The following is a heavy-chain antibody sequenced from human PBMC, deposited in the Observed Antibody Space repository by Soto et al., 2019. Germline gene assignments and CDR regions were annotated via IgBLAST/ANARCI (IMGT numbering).Heavy chain of an antibody. J-gene: IGHJ4*02. V-gene: IGHV6-1*01. CDR3: AREFAYYASSGSYLDY. CDR2: TSYRSTWYK. D-gene: IGHD6-19*01. Sequence: SQTPPLTSAISGTSISDTIAAVNWIKQSPCRGLEWLGRTSYRSTWYKDYAVSVKSRISFTPDTSKNQFSLHLNSVTPEDTAVYYCAREFAYYASSGSYLDYWRQGALVTVSS. CDR1: GTSISDTIAA.